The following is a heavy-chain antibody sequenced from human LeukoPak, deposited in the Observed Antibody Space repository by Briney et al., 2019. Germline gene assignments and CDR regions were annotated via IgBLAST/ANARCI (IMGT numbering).Heavy chain of an antibody. D-gene: IGHD3-22*01. J-gene: IGHJ4*02. Sequence: GASXKVSCKASGYTFTSYYMHWVRQAPGQGLEWMGIINPSGGSTSYAQKFQGRGTMTRDTSTSTVYMELSSLRSEDTAVYYCAREGSAKYYDSSGYSSYWGQGTLVTVSS. CDR3: AREGSAKYYDSSGYSSY. V-gene: IGHV1-46*01. CDR1: GYTFTSYY. CDR2: INPSGGST.